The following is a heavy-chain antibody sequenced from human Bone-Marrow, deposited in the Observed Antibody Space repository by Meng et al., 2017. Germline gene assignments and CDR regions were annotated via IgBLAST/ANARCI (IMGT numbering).Heavy chain of an antibody. V-gene: IGHV1-69*05. CDR2: IIPIFGTA. CDR1: GGTFSSYA. Sequence: SVKVSCKASGGTFSSYAISWVRQAPGQGLEWMGGIIPIFGTANYAQKFQGRVTITTDESTSTAYMELSSLRSEDTAVCYCARAQRHYGSGTEIMAHYYYYGMDVWGQGTTVTVSS. J-gene: IGHJ6*02. D-gene: IGHD3-10*01. CDR3: ARAQRHYGSGTEIMAHYYYYGMDV.